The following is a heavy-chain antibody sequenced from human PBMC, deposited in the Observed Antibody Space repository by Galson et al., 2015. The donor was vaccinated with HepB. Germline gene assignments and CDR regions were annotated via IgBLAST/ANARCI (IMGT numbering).Heavy chain of an antibody. CDR3: ARGWDIVVVVAATPVAFDY. J-gene: IGHJ4*02. Sequence: LRLSCAASGFPFSDYYMSRIRQAPGKGLEWASYISSSSSYTNYADSVKGRFTISRDNAKNSLYLQMNSLRAEDTAVYYCARGWDIVVVVAATPVAFDYWGQGTLVTVSS. V-gene: IGHV3-11*06. D-gene: IGHD2-15*01. CDR1: GFPFSDYY. CDR2: ISSSSSYT.